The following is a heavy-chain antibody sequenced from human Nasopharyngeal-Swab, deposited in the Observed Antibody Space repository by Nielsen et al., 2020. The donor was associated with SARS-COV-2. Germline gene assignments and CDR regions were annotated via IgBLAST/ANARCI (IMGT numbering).Heavy chain of an antibody. CDR3: ARDNLDYGDYNPEDYYYYYGMDV. J-gene: IGHJ6*02. CDR1: GFTFSSYG. V-gene: IGHV3-33*01. Sequence: GESLKISCAASGFTFSSYGMHWVRQAPGKGLEWVAVIWYDGSNKYYADSVKGRFTISRDNSKNTPYLQMNSLRAEDTAVYYCARDNLDYGDYNPEDYYYYYGMDVWGQGTTVTVSS. CDR2: IWYDGSNK. D-gene: IGHD4-17*01.